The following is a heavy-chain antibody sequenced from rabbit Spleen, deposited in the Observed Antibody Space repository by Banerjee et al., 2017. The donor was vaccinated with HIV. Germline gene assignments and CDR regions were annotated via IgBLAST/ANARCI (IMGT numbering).Heavy chain of an antibody. D-gene: IGHD1-1*01. Sequence: QQQLEESGGDLVKPEGSLTLTCTASAFSFNSSHYMSRVRQAPGKGLEWIGCIYTGSSGSTYYASWAKGRSTFSKTSSTTVTLQLSSLTAADTATYFCARDLTGVIGWNFGWWGQGTLVTVS. J-gene: IGHJ4*01. CDR1: AFSFNSSHY. V-gene: IGHV1S45*01. CDR3: ARDLTGVIGWNFGW. CDR2: IYTGSSGST.